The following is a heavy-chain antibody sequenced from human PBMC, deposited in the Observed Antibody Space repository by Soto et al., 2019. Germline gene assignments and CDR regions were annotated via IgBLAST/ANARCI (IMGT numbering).Heavy chain of an antibody. CDR1: GGTFSSYA. CDR3: ARTRWLQPFDY. J-gene: IGHJ4*02. V-gene: IGHV1-69*01. Sequence: QVQLVQSGAEVKKPGSSVKVSCKASGGTFSSYAISWVRQAPGQGLEWMGGIIPIFGTANYAQKFQGRVXXXAXXSTSTAYMELSSLRSEDTAVYYCARTRWLQPFDYWGQGTLVTVSS. D-gene: IGHD5-12*01. CDR2: IIPIFGTA.